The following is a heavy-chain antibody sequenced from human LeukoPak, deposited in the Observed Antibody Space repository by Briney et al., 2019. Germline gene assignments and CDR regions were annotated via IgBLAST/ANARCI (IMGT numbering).Heavy chain of an antibody. V-gene: IGHV3-74*01. CDR2: INSDGSST. CDR3: AKDRKGYCSSTSCYPFDY. D-gene: IGHD2-2*01. Sequence: PGGSLRLFCAASGFTFSSYWMHWVRQAPGKGLVWVSRINSDGSSTSYADSVKGRFTISRDNAKNTLYLQMNSLRAEDTAVYYCAKDRKGYCSSTSCYPFDYWGQGTLVTVSS. CDR1: GFTFSSYW. J-gene: IGHJ4*02.